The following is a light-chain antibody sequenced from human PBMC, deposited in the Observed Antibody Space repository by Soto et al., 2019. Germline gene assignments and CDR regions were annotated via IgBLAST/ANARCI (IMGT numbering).Light chain of an antibody. CDR3: QQFNSYPPT. Sequence: AIQLTQSPSSLSASVGDRVTITCRASQGISSALAWYQQEPGQAPKVLIHDASSLESGVPSRFSGSGSGIDFTLTISSLQPEDFATYYCQQFNSYPPTFGPGTKVDIK. CDR1: QGISSA. CDR2: DAS. J-gene: IGKJ3*01. V-gene: IGKV1-13*02.